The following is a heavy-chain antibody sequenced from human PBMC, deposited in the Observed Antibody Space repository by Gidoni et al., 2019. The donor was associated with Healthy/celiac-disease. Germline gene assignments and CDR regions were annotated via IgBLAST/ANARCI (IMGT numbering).Heavy chain of an antibody. CDR3: ARDRPYYYDSSGYAYYYGMDV. D-gene: IGHD3-22*01. V-gene: IGHV3-11*05. J-gene: IGHJ6*02. CDR2: ISSSSSYT. CDR1: GFTFSDYY. Sequence: QVQLVESGGGLVKPGGSLRLSCAASGFTFSDYYMSWIRQAPGKGLEWVSYISSSSSYTNYADSVKGRFTNSRDNAKNSLYLQMNSLRAEDTAVYYCARDRPYYYDSSGYAYYYGMDVWGQGTTVTVSS.